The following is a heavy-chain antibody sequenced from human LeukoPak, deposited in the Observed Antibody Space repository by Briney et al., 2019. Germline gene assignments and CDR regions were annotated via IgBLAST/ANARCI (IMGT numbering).Heavy chain of an antibody. D-gene: IGHD5-12*01. Sequence: SETLSLTCTVSGDSVSTPNYYWNWIRQPPGKGLEWIGFIYYSGRTDYNPSLKSRVTISVDTSKNQFSPKLSSVTAADTAVYYCARPKSGYDDWYFDLWGRGTLVTVSS. CDR2: IYYSGRT. CDR1: GDSVSTPNYY. V-gene: IGHV4-61*01. CDR3: ARPKSGYDDWYFDL. J-gene: IGHJ2*01.